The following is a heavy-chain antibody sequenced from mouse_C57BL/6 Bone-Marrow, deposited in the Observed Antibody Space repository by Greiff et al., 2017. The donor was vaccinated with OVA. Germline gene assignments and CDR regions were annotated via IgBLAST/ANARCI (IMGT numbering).Heavy chain of an antibody. CDR3: ARANWDGDYYAMDY. D-gene: IGHD4-1*01. Sequence: QVQLKQPGAELVKPGASVKLSCKASGYTFTSYWMHWVKQRPGRGLEWIGRIDPNSGGTKYNEKFKSKATLTVDKPSSTAYMQLSSLTSEDSAVYYCARANWDGDYYAMDYWGQGTSVTVSS. CDR2: IDPNSGGT. V-gene: IGHV1-72*01. J-gene: IGHJ4*01. CDR1: GYTFTSYW.